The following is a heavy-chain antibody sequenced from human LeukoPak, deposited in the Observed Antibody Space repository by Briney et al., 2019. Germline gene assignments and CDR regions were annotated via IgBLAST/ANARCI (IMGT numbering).Heavy chain of an antibody. CDR2: INHSGST. J-gene: IGHJ6*02. D-gene: IGHD5/OR15-5a*01. V-gene: IGHV4-34*01. CDR3: AKGLGLYYYYGMDV. CDR1: GGSFSGYY. Sequence: SETLSLTCAVYGGSFSGYYWSWIRQPPGKGLEWIGEINHSGSTNYNPSLKSRVTISVDTSKNHFSLKLSSVTAADTAVYYCAKGLGLYYYYGMDVWGQGTTVTVSS.